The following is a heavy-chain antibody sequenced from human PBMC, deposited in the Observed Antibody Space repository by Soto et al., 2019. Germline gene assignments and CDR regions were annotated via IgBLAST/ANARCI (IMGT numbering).Heavy chain of an antibody. Sequence: EVYLVESGGGVVRPGGSLRISCVASGFGFDEYGMSWVRQGPGKGLEWVSGINRHGDSTGYADSVKGRFTISRDNAKNSLYLQMNGLRAEDTAFYYCARDHRWGYEYGDYGDSWGQGTLVTVSS. J-gene: IGHJ4*02. CDR2: INRHGDST. D-gene: IGHD4-17*01. V-gene: IGHV3-20*04. CDR1: GFGFDEYG. CDR3: ARDHRWGYEYGDYGDS.